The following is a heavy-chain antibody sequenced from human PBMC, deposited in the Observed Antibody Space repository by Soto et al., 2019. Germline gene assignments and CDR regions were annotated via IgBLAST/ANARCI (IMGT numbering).Heavy chain of an antibody. CDR1: GFTFDDYT. CDR3: ARDGSGMNWYFDL. D-gene: IGHD3-10*01. CDR2: ISWDGGST. V-gene: IGHV3-43*01. J-gene: IGHJ2*01. Sequence: EVQLVESGGVVVQPGGSLRLSCAASGFTFDDYTMHWVRQAPGKGLEWVSLISWDGGSTYYADSVKGRFTISRDNSKNSLYLQMNSLRTEDTALYYGARDGSGMNWYFDLWGRGTLVTVSS.